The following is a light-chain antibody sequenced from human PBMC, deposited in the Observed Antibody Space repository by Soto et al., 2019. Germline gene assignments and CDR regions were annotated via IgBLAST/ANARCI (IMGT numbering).Light chain of an antibody. CDR1: SSDVGGHNH. Sequence: QSALTQPPSASGSPGQSVTISCTGSSSDVGGHNHVSWYQQHPGEAPKLIFYEVSKRPSGVPDRFARYKSRNAASLTVSGHQSDDEAHYYRCSHGTGDSWVFGGGTKLTVL. CDR3: CSHGTGDSWV. J-gene: IGLJ3*02. V-gene: IGLV2-8*01. CDR2: EVS.